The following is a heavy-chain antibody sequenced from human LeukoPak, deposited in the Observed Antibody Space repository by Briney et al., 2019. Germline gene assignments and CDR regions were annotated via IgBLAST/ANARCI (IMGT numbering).Heavy chain of an antibody. CDR1: GFTFSSYA. J-gene: IGHJ4*02. V-gene: IGHV3-23*01. CDR3: AKQASGWSGDYFDY. Sequence: GGPVRLSCAASGFTFSSYAMSWVRQAPGKGLEWVPGISDSGGSTYYADSVRRRFTISRDNSNDTLYLQINSRRAEDTAVYYWAKQASGWSGDYFDYWGQGTFVSVSS. CDR2: ISDSGGST. D-gene: IGHD6-19*01.